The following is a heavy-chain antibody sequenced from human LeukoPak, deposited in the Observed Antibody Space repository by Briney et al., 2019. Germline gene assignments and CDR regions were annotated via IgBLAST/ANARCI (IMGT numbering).Heavy chain of an antibody. Sequence: GESLKISCKGSGCSFTSYWIGWVRQMPGKGLEWMGIIHPGDSDTRYSPPFQGQVTISADKSISTACLQWSSLKASDTAMYYCARGGSERQHRWNYYMDVWGKGTTVTVSS. CDR3: ARGGSERQHRWNYYMDV. CDR1: GCSFTSYW. V-gene: IGHV5-51*01. CDR2: IHPGDSDT. D-gene: IGHD1-26*01. J-gene: IGHJ6*03.